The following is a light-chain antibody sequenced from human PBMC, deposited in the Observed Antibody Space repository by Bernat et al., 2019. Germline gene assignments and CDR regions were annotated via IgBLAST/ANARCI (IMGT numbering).Light chain of an antibody. CDR2: DVS. CDR3: SSVSTTSTPVV. CDR1: SSDVGAYNY. Sequence: QSALTQPASVSGSPGQSITLSCTGTSSDVGAYNYVSWYQQHPGKAPKLMIFDVSNRPSGVSDRFSGSKSGNTASLTISGLRAEDEADYYCSSVSTTSTPVVFGGGTKQTVL. V-gene: IGLV2-14*03. J-gene: IGLJ3*02.